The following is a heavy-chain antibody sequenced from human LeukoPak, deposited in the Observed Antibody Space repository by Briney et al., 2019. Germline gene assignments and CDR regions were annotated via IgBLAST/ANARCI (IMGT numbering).Heavy chain of an antibody. Sequence: GGSLRLSCAASGFTFSSYSMNWVRQARGKGLEWVSSISSSSSYIYYADSVKGRFTISRDNAKNSLYLQMNSLRAEDTAVYYCASGRSAGATTSADYWGQGTLVTVSS. CDR2: ISSSSSYI. CDR3: ASGRSAGATTSADY. V-gene: IGHV3-21*01. J-gene: IGHJ4*02. D-gene: IGHD1-26*01. CDR1: GFTFSSYS.